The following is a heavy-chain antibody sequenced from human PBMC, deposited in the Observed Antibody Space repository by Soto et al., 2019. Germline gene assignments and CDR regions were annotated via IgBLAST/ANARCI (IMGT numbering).Heavy chain of an antibody. CDR2: IIPIFGTA. CDR3: SRDWSDILPGYYVYYGMDV. Sequence: LVNLYCKRAGDRYSIYAVGWGRKKNEQGLELMGGIIPIFGTANYAQKFQGRVTITADESTSTAYMELSSLRSEDTAVYYCSRDWSDILPGYYVYYGMDVWG. V-gene: IGHV1-69*01. D-gene: IGHD3-9*01. J-gene: IGHJ6*02. CDR1: GDRYSIYA.